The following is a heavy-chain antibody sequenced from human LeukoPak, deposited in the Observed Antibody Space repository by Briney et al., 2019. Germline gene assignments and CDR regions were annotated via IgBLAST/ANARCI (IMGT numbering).Heavy chain of an antibody. CDR2: ISVSGVTT. CDR1: EFTFSTYP. Sequence: PGGSLRLSCAASEFTFSTYPMSWVRQTPGKGLEWVSGISVSGVTTYYADSVKGRFTISRDNFNNTLYLQMNSLRAEDTAVYFCARGSAAMDVWGQGTTVTVSS. V-gene: IGHV3-23*01. J-gene: IGHJ6*02. CDR3: ARGSAAMDV. D-gene: IGHD6-25*01.